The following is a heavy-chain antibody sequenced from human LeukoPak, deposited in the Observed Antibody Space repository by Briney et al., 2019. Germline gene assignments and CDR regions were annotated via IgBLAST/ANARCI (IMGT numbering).Heavy chain of an antibody. CDR1: GGTFSSYA. CDR2: IIPIFGTA. V-gene: IGHV1-69*05. Sequence: SVKVSCKASGGTFSSYATSWVRQAPGQGLEWMGGIIPIFGTANYAQKFQGRVTITTDESTSTAYMELGSLRSEDTAVYYCARGIYYYYYYMDVWGKGTTVTVSS. CDR3: ARGIYYYYYYMDV. J-gene: IGHJ6*03.